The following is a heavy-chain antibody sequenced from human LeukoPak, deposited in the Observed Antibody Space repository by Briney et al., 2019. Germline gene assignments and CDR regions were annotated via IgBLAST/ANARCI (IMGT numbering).Heavy chain of an antibody. CDR2: IYTGGST. CDR3: ARGGGWDAYYYYGMDV. J-gene: IGHJ6*02. Sequence: PGGSLRLSCAASGFTVSSNYMSWVRQAPGKGLEWVSVIYTGGSTYYADSVKGRFAISRDNAKNSLYLQMNSLRAEDTAVYYCARGGGWDAYYYYGMDVWGQGTTVTVSS. V-gene: IGHV3-53*01. CDR1: GFTVSSNY. D-gene: IGHD6-19*01.